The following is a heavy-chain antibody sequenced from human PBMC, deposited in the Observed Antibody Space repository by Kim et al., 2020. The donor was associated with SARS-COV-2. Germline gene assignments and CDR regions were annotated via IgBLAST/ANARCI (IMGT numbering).Heavy chain of an antibody. CDR3: ATLGGSSPPGWFDP. D-gene: IGHD1-26*01. J-gene: IGHJ5*02. V-gene: IGHV3-30*04. CDR2: ISYDGSNK. Sequence: GGSLRLSCAASGFTFSSYAMHWVRQAPGKGLEWVAVISYDGSNKYYADSVKGRFTISRDNSKNTLYLQMNSLRAEDTAVYYCATLGGSSPPGWFDPWGQRTLVTVSS. CDR1: GFTFSSYA.